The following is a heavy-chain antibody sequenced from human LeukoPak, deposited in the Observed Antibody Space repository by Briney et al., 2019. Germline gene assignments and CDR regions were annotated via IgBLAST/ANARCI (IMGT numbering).Heavy chain of an antibody. V-gene: IGHV3-11*04. CDR2: ISSSGSTI. CDR1: GFTFSDYY. J-gene: IGHJ4*02. CDR3: ARVGLIAAARLIDY. D-gene: IGHD6-13*01. Sequence: GGSLRLSCAASGFTFSDYYMSWIRQAPEKGLEWVSYISSSGSTIYYADSVKGRFTISRDNAKNSLYLQMNSLRAEDTAVYYCARVGLIAAARLIDYWGQGTLVTVSS.